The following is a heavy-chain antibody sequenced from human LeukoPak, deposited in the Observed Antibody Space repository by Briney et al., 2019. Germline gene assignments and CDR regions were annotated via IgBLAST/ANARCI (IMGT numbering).Heavy chain of an antibody. D-gene: IGHD6-6*01. J-gene: IGHJ4*02. Sequence: SETLSLTCAVYGGSLVGYYWTWIRQPPGKGLEWIGEINHNGSTNYSPSLKSRVTISLDTSKNQFSLNLNSVTAADTAVYYCAGQSRGSSARPIVYWGQGTLVTVSS. CDR2: INHNGST. CDR3: AGQSRGSSARPIVY. V-gene: IGHV4-34*01. CDR1: GGSLVGYY.